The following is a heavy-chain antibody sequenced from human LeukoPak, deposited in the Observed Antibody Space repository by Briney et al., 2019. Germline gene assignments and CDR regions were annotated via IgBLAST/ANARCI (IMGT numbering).Heavy chain of an antibody. CDR2: INVGGSTI. J-gene: IGHJ4*02. CDR1: GFAFRSYE. V-gene: IGHV3-48*03. D-gene: IGHD3-10*01. Sequence: GGSLRLSCAASGFAFRSYEMNWVRQAPGKGLEWVSYINVGGSTIYYADSVKGRFTISRDDAKNSLYLQMNSLRAEDTAVYYCAGNYGPYYFDYWGQGTLVTVSS. CDR3: AGNYGPYYFDY.